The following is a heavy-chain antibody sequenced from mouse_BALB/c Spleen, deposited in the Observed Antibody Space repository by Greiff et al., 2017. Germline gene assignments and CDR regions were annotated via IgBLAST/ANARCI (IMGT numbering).Heavy chain of an antibody. D-gene: IGHD2-10*02. J-gene: IGHJ4*01. CDR1: GYTFTEYI. V-gene: IGHV1-62-2*01. CDR3: ARHQPKYGNLYAMDY. CDR2: FYPGSGSI. Sequence: QVQLKESGAELVKPGASVKLSCKASGYTFTEYIIHWVKQRSGQGLEWIGWFYPGSGSIKYNEKFKDKATLTADKSSSTVYMELSRLTSEDSAVYFCARHQPKYGNLYAMDYWGQGTSVTVSS.